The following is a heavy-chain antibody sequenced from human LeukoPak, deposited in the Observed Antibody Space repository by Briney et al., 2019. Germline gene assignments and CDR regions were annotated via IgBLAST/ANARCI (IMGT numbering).Heavy chain of an antibody. V-gene: IGHV3-33*06. CDR1: GFTFSSYG. Sequence: GGSLRLSCAASGFTFSSYGMHWVRQAPGKGLEWVAVIWYDGSNKFYSDSVKGRFIISRDNSKNTLYLQMNSLRAEDTAVYYCAKPRGGDSWAFDFWGQGTMVTVSS. CDR3: AKPRGGDSWAFDF. J-gene: IGHJ3*01. CDR2: IWYDGSNK. D-gene: IGHD2-21*02.